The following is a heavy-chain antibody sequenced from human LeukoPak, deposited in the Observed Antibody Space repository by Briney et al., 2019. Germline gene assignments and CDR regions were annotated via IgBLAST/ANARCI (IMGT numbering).Heavy chain of an antibody. CDR2: IYYSGST. D-gene: IGHD3-16*01. Sequence: SETLSLTCTVSGVSISSYYWSWIRQPPGKGLEWIGYIYYSGSTNYNPSLKSRVTISVDTSKNQFSLKLSSVTAADTAVYYCERVAGRPFRGYYFDYWGQGTLVTVSS. CDR1: GVSISSYY. V-gene: IGHV4-59*01. CDR3: ERVAGRPFRGYYFDY. J-gene: IGHJ4*02.